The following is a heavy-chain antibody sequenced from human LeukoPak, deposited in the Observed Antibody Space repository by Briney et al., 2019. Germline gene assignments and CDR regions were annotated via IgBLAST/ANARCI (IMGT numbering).Heavy chain of an antibody. V-gene: IGHV3-30-3*01. CDR3: AKEFYFATAV. D-gene: IGHD2-15*01. J-gene: IGHJ6*02. CDR1: GFTFSSYA. Sequence: GGSLRLSCAASGFTFSSYAMHWVRQAPGKGLEWVAVISYDGSNKYYADSVKGRFTISRDNSKNTLYLQMNSLRAEDTAVYYCAKEFYFATAVWGQGTTVTVS. CDR2: ISYDGSNK.